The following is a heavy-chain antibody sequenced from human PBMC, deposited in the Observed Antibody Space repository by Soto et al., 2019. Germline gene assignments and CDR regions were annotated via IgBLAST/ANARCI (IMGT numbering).Heavy chain of an antibody. CDR3: SHLQTTVTTYRMDV. CDR2: ISYDGSNK. Sequence: QVQLVESGGGVVQPGRSLRLCCAASGFTFSSYGMHWVRQAPGKGLEWVAVISYDGSNKYYADSVKGRFTISRDNSKNTLYLQMNSLSAEDTAVYYCSHLQTTVTTYRMDVWGQGTTVTVSS. V-gene: IGHV3-30*03. CDR1: GFTFSSYG. D-gene: IGHD4-17*01. J-gene: IGHJ6*02.